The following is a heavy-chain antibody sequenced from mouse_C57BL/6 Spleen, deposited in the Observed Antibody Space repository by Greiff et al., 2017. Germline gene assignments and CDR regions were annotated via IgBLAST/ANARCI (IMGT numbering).Heavy chain of an antibody. D-gene: IGHD2-4*01. CDR3: TRDLYDYDGGWFAY. CDR2: ISSGGDYI. CDR1: GFTFSSYA. Sequence: EVKLMESGEGLVKPGGSLKLSCAASGFTFSSYAMSWVRQTPEKRLEWFAYISSGGDYIYYADTVKGRFTISRDNARNTLYLQMSSLKSEDTAMYYCTRDLYDYDGGWFAYWGQGTLVTVSA. J-gene: IGHJ3*01. V-gene: IGHV5-9-1*02.